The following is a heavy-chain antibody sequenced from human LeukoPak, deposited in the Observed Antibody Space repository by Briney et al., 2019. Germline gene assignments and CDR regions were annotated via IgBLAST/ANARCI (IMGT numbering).Heavy chain of an antibody. CDR2: INHSGST. V-gene: IGHV4-34*01. D-gene: IGHD6-19*01. CDR3: ARVSRYSSGWYDYGMDV. J-gene: IGHJ6*02. CDR1: GGSFSGYY. Sequence: PSETLSLTCAVYGGSFSGYYWSWIRQPPGKGLEWIGEINHSGSTNYNPSLKSRVTISVDTSKNQFSLKLSSVTAADTAVYYCARVSRYSSGWYDYGMDVWGQGTTVTVSS.